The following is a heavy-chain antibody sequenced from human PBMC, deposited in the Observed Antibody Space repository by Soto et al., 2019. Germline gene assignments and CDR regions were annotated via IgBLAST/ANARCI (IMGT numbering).Heavy chain of an antibody. J-gene: IGHJ6*02. D-gene: IGHD5-12*01. V-gene: IGHV1-69*13. Sequence: SVKVSCKASGGTFSSYAMSWVRQAPGQGLEWMGGIIPIFGTANYAQKFQGRVTITADESTSTAYMELSSLRSEDTAVYYCARSGGGYYYGMDVWGQGTTVTVSS. CDR3: ARSGGGYYYGMDV. CDR2: IIPIFGTA. CDR1: GGTFSSYA.